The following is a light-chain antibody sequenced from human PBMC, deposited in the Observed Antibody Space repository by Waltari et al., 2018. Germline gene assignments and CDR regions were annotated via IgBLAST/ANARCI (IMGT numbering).Light chain of an antibody. Sequence: DIVMTQSPLSLSVTPGAPDPLYCRSSQSPLISNGYNYLDWYLQKPGQSPQLLIYLGSNRASGVPDRFSGSGSGTDFTLKISRMEAEDVGVYYCMQALQTPRTFGQGTKVEI. J-gene: IGKJ1*01. CDR2: LGS. CDR3: MQALQTPRT. CDR1: QSPLISNGYNY. V-gene: IGKV2-28*01.